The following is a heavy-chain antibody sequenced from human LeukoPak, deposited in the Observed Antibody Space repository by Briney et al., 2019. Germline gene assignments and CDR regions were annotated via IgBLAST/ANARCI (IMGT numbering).Heavy chain of an antibody. D-gene: IGHD1-7*01. CDR2: IYYSGST. CDR1: GSSFSSSNYY. Sequence: KPSETLSLTCTVSGSSFSSSNYYWGWIRQPPGKGLDWIGSIYYSGSTYYNPSLKGRVTISVDMSKNQFSLRLTSVTATDTAVYYCVSSGNGTTSHYYYMDVWSKGTTVTVSS. CDR3: VSSGNGTTSHYYYMDV. V-gene: IGHV4-39*07. J-gene: IGHJ6*03.